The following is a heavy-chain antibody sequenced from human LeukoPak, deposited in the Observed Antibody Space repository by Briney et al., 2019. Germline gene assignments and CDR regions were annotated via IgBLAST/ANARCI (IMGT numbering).Heavy chain of an antibody. V-gene: IGHV3-66*01. J-gene: IGHJ3*02. Sequence: GGSLRLSCAASGFTFSDYYMSWVRQAPGKGLEWVSVIYSGGSTYYADSVKGRFTISRDNSKNTLYLQVNSLRAEDTAVYYCARDLVVVRGADAFDIWGQGTMVTVSS. D-gene: IGHD3-10*01. CDR1: GFTFSDYY. CDR2: IYSGGST. CDR3: ARDLVVVRGADAFDI.